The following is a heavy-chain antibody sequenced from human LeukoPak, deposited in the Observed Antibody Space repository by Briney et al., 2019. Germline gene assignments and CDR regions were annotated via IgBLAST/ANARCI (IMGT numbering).Heavy chain of an antibody. CDR1: GFTFDDYA. D-gene: IGHD1-26*01. Sequence: GGSLRLSCTAAGFTFDDYAMHWVRQAPGKGLEWVSGISWNSGSMDYAGSVKGRFTISRDNAKNSLYLQMNSLRAEDTAFYYCAKDKAQWELRYFDHWGQGTLVTVCS. CDR2: ISWNSGSM. CDR3: AKDKAQWELRYFDH. V-gene: IGHV3-9*01. J-gene: IGHJ4*02.